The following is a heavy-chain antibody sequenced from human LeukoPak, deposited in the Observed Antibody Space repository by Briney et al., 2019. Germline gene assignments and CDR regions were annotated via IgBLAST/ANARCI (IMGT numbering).Heavy chain of an antibody. D-gene: IGHD5-24*01. CDR2: INPNSGGT. Sequence: ASVKVSCKASGHTFTGYYMHWVRQAPGQGLEWMGRINPNSGGTNYAQKFQGRVTMTRDTSISTAYMELSRLRSDDTAVYYCARVVRDGYKTYYFDYWGQGTLVTVSS. CDR1: GHTFTGYY. V-gene: IGHV1-2*06. CDR3: ARVVRDGYKTYYFDY. J-gene: IGHJ4*02.